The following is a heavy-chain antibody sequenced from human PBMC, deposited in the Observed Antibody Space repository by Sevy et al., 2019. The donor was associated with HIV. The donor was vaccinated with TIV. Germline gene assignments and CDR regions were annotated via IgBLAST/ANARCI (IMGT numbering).Heavy chain of an antibody. Sequence: GGSLRLSCAASGFTFSAYDMHWVRQAPGKGLEWVAIISSDGSYRYYAHSVRGRFSMSKDNSKNTMYLQINALSIEDTAVYFCAKKRPPGGSYFSRHAMDVWGRGTTVTVSS. CDR3: AKKRPPGGSYFSRHAMDV. CDR1: GFTFSAYD. J-gene: IGHJ6*02. V-gene: IGHV3-30*18. CDR2: ISSDGSYR. D-gene: IGHD3-16*01.